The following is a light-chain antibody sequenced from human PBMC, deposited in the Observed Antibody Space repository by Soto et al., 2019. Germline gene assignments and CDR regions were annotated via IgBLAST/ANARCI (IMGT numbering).Light chain of an antibody. Sequence: EIVLTQSPAILPVSPGERATLSCRASQTVSGNLAWYQHKPGQPPRRLIYGASTRATGIPARFSGSGSGTEFTLTISSLQSEDFAVYYCQQYNKWPWTFGQGTKVDIK. CDR2: GAS. V-gene: IGKV3-15*01. CDR3: QQYNKWPWT. CDR1: QTVSGN. J-gene: IGKJ1*01.